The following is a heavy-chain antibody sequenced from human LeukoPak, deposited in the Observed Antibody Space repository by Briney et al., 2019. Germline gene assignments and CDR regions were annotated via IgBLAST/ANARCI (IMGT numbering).Heavy chain of an antibody. J-gene: IGHJ4*02. CDR1: GFTFSSYS. V-gene: IGHV3-21*01. D-gene: IGHD6-19*01. CDR3: TRTQYSSGWTFDY. CDR2: ISSSSYI. Sequence: GGSLRLSCAASGFTFSSYSMNWVRQAPGKGLEWVSSISSSSYIYYADSVKGRFTISRDNAKNSLYLQMNSLRAEDTAVYYCTRTQYSSGWTFDYWGQGTLVTVSS.